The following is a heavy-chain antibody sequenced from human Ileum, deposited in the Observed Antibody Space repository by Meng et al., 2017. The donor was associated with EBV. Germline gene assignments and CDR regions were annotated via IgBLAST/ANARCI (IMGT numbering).Heavy chain of an antibody. CDR2: ISAYNGNT. Sequence: QMQLVQSGDEVKKPGDSVKVSCKASVYTFSNYGISWLRQAPGQGLEWMGWISAYNGNTNYAQNLQGRVTMTTDTSTGTAYMEVRSLRSDDTAVYYCARAGNGGSYYFTYWGQGTLVTVSS. D-gene: IGHD1-26*01. CDR3: ARAGNGGSYYFTY. V-gene: IGHV1-18*01. J-gene: IGHJ4*02. CDR1: VYTFSNYG.